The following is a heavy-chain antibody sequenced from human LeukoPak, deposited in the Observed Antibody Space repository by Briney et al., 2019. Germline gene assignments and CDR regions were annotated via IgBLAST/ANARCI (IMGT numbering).Heavy chain of an antibody. CDR1: GFTFSSYE. CDR3: ARAWELQPDY. CDR2: ISSSGSTI. Sequence: GGSLRLSCAASGFTFSSYEMNWVRQAPGKGLEWVSYISSSGSTIYYADSVKGRFTISRDNAKNSLYLQMNSLRAEDTAVYYCARAWELQPDYWGQGILVTVSS. J-gene: IGHJ4*02. D-gene: IGHD1-26*01. V-gene: IGHV3-48*03.